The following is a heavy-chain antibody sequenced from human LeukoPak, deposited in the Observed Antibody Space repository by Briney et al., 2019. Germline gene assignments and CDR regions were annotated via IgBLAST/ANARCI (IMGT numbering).Heavy chain of an antibody. Sequence: GGSLRLSCAASGFTFSSYEMNWVRQAPGKGLEWVSYISDSGTTKYYADSVKGRVTISRDNAKNSLYLQMNSLRAEDTAVYYCVRDHSGWSLDPWGQGTLVTVSS. J-gene: IGHJ5*02. V-gene: IGHV3-48*03. CDR2: ISDSGTTK. D-gene: IGHD6-19*01. CDR1: GFTFSSYE. CDR3: VRDHSGWSLDP.